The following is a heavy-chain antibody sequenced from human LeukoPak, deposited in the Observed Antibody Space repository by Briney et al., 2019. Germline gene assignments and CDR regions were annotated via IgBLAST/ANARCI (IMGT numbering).Heavy chain of an antibody. J-gene: IGHJ1*01. CDR1: GFTFDDYT. D-gene: IGHD3-3*01. CDR3: AKDRNLFGVVIIAIGFQH. Sequence: PGGSLRLSCAASGFTFDDYTMHWVRQAPGKGLEWVSAISGSGGSTYYADSVKGRFTISRDNSKNTLYLQMNSLRAEDTAVYYCAKDRNLFGVVIIAIGFQHWGQGTLVTVSS. CDR2: ISGSGGST. V-gene: IGHV3-23*01.